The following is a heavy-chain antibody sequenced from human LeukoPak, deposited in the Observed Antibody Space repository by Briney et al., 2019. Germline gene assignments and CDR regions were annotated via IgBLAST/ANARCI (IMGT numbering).Heavy chain of an antibody. CDR2: IYYSGST. V-gene: IGHV4-59*01. CDR1: GGSITNYY. D-gene: IGHD3-22*01. J-gene: IGHJ4*02. Sequence: SETLSLTCTVSGGSITNYYWSWIRQPPGKGLEWIGYIYYSGSTNYNPSLKSRVTISVDTSKNQFSLKLSSVTAADTAVYYCARATYYYDSSGYYYGPYFDYWGQGTLVTVSS. CDR3: ARATYYYDSSGYYYGPYFDY.